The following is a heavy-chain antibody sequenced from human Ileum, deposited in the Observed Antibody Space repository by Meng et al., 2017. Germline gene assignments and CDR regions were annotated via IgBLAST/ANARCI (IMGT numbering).Heavy chain of an antibody. V-gene: IGHV4-4*08. CDR3: SERYGLRYHMGT. CDR1: GDSINTDD. CDR2: RNSAGRV. Sequence: PVQVSGPGLVNPSAPVALSCNVSGDSINTDDMKLARLSPGKGLDWIGCRNSAGRVQSNPQPKTRDIISAVKSTNQSSLSLSSVPGADTTVVYWSERYGLRYHMGTWGQGALVTVSS. D-gene: IGHD5-24*01. J-gene: IGHJ4*02.